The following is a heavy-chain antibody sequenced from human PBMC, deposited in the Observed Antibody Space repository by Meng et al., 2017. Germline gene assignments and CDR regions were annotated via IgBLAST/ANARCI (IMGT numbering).Heavy chain of an antibody. J-gene: IGHJ6*02. D-gene: IGHD2-2*01. Sequence: GGSLRLSCAASGFTFSDYYMNWVRQAPGKGLEWVSSISSSSTIYYADSVKGRFTISRDNAKNSLYLQMNSLRAEDTAVYYCACITQYLNCSSTSCYAYYGMDVWGQGTTVTVSS. CDR3: ACITQYLNCSSTSCYAYYGMDV. CDR1: GFTFSDYY. CDR2: ISSSSTI. V-gene: IGHV3-69-1*01.